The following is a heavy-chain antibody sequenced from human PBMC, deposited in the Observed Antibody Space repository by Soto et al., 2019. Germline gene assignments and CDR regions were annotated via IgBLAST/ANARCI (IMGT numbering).Heavy chain of an antibody. CDR1: GGSISSGGYS. CDR3: ASLIWFGEFYGMDV. Sequence: SETLSLTCAVSGGSISSGGYSWSWIRQPPGKGLEWIGYIYHSGSTYYNPSLKSRVTISVDRSKNQFSLKLSSVTAADTAVYYCASLIWFGEFYGMDVWGQGTTVTVSS. CDR2: IYHSGST. V-gene: IGHV4-30-2*01. J-gene: IGHJ6*02. D-gene: IGHD3-10*01.